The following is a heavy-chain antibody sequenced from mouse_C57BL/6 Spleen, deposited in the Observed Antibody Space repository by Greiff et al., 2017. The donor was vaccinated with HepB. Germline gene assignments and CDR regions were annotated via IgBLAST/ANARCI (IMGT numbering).Heavy chain of an antibody. CDR1: GYAFSSYW. CDR3: AREVYGNYRMDY. CDR2: IYPGDGDT. V-gene: IGHV1-80*01. D-gene: IGHD2-1*01. J-gene: IGHJ4*01. Sequence: QVQLQQSGAELVKPGASVKLSCKASGYAFSSYWMNWVKQRPGKGLEWIGQIYPGDGDTNYNGKFKGKATLTADKSSSTAYMQLSSLTSEDSAVYFCAREVYGNYRMDYWGQGTSVTVSS.